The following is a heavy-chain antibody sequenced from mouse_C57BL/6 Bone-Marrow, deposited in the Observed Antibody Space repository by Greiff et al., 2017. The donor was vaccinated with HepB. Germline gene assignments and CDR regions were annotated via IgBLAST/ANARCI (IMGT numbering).Heavy chain of an antibody. V-gene: IGHV1-82*01. D-gene: IGHD1-1*01. CDR1: GYAFSSSW. Sequence: VQLQQSGPELVKPGASVKISCKASGYAFSSSWMNWVKQRPGKGLEWIGRIYPGDGDTNYNGKFKGKATLTVDKSSSTAYMELRSLTSEDSAVYYCAREEFYYYGPGWYFDGWGTGTTVTVSS. J-gene: IGHJ1*03. CDR2: IYPGDGDT. CDR3: AREEFYYYGPGWYFDG.